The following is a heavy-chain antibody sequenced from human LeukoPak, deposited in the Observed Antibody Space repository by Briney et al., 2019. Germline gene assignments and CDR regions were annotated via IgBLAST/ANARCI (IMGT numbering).Heavy chain of an antibody. J-gene: IGHJ6*02. V-gene: IGHV4-39*01. CDR1: GGSISSSSYY. CDR3: ARQSYFGRASVDV. Sequence: SETLSLTCTVSGGSISSSSYYWGLIRQPPGKGLEWIGSIYYSGSTYYNPSLKTRVTISVDTSKNQFSLTLSSVTAADTAVYYCARQSYFGRASVDVWGQGTTVTVSS. D-gene: IGHD3-10*01. CDR2: IYYSGST.